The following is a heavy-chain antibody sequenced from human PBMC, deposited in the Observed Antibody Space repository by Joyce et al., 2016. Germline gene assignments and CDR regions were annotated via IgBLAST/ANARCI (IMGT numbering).Heavy chain of an antibody. J-gene: IGHJ4*02. CDR3: ARTSDFWKGFYFDY. Sequence: QVQLQESGPGLVKPSQALSLTCAVFCGSINNPNFYWSWIRHLPKKGLEWIVYIYYHGDPYYDPSFNIRLTISRDMSNNQFSLRLTSVTAADTAVYFCARTSDFWKGFYFDYWGQGALVTVSS. CDR2: IYYHGDP. D-gene: IGHD3-3*01. V-gene: IGHV4-31*11. CDR1: CGSINNPNFY.